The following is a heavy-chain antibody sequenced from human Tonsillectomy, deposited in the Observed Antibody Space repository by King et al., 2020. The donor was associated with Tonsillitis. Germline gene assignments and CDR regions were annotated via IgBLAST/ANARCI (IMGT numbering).Heavy chain of an antibody. J-gene: IGHJ6*02. D-gene: IGHD4-17*01. Sequence: VQLVESGAEVKKPGESLKISCKGSGYSFTSYWIGWVRQMPGKGLEWMAPIYPGDSDTRYSPSFQGQVTISTDKSITTAYLQWSSLEASDTAMYYCVRHSQQLYGDYVGYYYFAMDVWGQGTTVTVPS. CDR3: VRHSQQLYGDYVGYYYFAMDV. CDR2: IYPGDSDT. V-gene: IGHV5-51*01. CDR1: GYSFTSYW.